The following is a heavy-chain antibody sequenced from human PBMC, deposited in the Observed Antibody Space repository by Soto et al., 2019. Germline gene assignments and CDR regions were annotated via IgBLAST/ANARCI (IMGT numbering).Heavy chain of an antibody. J-gene: IGHJ4*02. V-gene: IGHV4-39*01. CDR3: ASHYDSSGYYYG. D-gene: IGHD3-22*01. Sequence: PSGTLSLSCTVCGDSISSSSDYWGWIRKPPGKGLEWIGSIYYSGSTYYNPSLKSRVTISVDTSKNQFSLKLSSVTAADTAVYYGASHYDSSGYYYGWGQETLVTVSS. CDR1: GDSISSSSDY. CDR2: IYYSGST.